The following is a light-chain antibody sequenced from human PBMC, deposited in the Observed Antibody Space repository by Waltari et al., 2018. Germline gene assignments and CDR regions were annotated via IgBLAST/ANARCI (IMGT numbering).Light chain of an antibody. CDR1: NSNIGNNY. Sequence: QSVLTQPPSVSAAPGQKVTISCSGSNSNIGNNYVSWYQQIPGTAPKVLIYDNKKRSSGIPDRFSGSKSGTSATLGITGLQTGDEADYYCGTWDTSLSAGVFGGGTKLTVL. CDR2: DNK. V-gene: IGLV1-51*01. CDR3: GTWDTSLSAGV. J-gene: IGLJ3*02.